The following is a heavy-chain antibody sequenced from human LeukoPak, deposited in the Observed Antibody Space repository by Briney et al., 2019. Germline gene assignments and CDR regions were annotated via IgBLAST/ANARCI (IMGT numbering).Heavy chain of an antibody. CDR2: IIPILGIA. J-gene: IGHJ6*02. Sequence: ASVKVSCKASGGTFSSYAISWVRQAPGQGLEWMGRIIPILGIANYAQKFQGRVTITADKSTSTAYMELSSLRSEDTAVYYCARGLHFTMVRGGTTNYYYGMDVWGQGTSVTVSS. CDR1: GGTFSSYA. D-gene: IGHD3-10*01. V-gene: IGHV1-69*04. CDR3: ARGLHFTMVRGGTTNYYYGMDV.